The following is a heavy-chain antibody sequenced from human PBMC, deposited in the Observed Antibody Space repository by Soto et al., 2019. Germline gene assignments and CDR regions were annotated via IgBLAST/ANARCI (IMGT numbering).Heavy chain of an antibody. V-gene: IGHV4-59*01. CDR2: IYYSGST. D-gene: IGHD3-22*01. Sequence: ASETLSLTCTVSGGSISSYYWSWIRQPPGKGLEWIGYIYYSGSTNYNPSLKSRVTISVDTSKNQFSLKLSSVTAADTAVYYCARVYDSSGLDYFDYWGQGTLVTVSS. J-gene: IGHJ4*02. CDR3: ARVYDSSGLDYFDY. CDR1: GGSISSYY.